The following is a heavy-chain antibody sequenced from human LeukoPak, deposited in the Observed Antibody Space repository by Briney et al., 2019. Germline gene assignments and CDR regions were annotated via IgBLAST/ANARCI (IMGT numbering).Heavy chain of an antibody. CDR1: GGSFGNYY. D-gene: IGHD3-3*01. Sequence: SETLSLTCTVSGGSFGNYYWSWIRQPPGKGLEWIGYIYYSGSTNYNPSLKSRVTISVDTSKNQFSLKLSSVTAADAAVYYCARADYDFWSGYSGAFDIWGQGTMVTVSS. CDR2: IYYSGST. J-gene: IGHJ3*02. CDR3: ARADYDFWSGYSGAFDI. V-gene: IGHV4-59*01.